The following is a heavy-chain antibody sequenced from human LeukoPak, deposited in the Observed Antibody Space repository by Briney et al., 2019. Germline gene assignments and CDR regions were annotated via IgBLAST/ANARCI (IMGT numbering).Heavy chain of an antibody. V-gene: IGHV4-38-2*01. Sequence: SETLSLTCAVSGYSISSGYYWGWIRQPPGKGLDWIASMYHRGSTYYNPSLKSRVTIPVDTSKNQFSLRLSSVTAAETAVYYCAKQGPTVVTHFDTWGQGTLVTVSS. CDR3: AKQGPTVVTHFDT. CDR2: MYHRGST. J-gene: IGHJ4*02. CDR1: GYSISSGYY. D-gene: IGHD4-23*01.